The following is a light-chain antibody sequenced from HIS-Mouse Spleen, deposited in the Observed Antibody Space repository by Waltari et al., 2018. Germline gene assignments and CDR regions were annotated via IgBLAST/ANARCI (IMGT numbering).Light chain of an antibody. J-gene: IGKJ1*01. CDR3: QQYNNWWT. V-gene: IGKV3-15*01. CDR1: QSVSSN. CDR2: GAT. Sequence: EIVMTQSPATLSVSPGERATLSCRASQSVSSNLAWYQQKPGQPPMLLIYGATTRATGIPARFSGSGSGTEFTLTISSMQSEDFAVYYCQQYNNWWTFGQGTKVEIK.